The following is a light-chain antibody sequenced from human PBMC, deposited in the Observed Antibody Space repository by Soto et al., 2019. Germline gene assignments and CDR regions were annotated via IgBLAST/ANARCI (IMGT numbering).Light chain of an antibody. J-gene: IGKJ4*01. Sequence: EVVLTQSASTLSLSPGERATLSCRASQSISSKLAWYQQKPGQAPRLLIYGASTRATGIPVRFSGSGSGTEFTLTITSLQSEDFAVYYCQEYNNWHPITFGGGTKVDI. CDR3: QEYNNWHPIT. V-gene: IGKV3-15*01. CDR1: QSISSK. CDR2: GAS.